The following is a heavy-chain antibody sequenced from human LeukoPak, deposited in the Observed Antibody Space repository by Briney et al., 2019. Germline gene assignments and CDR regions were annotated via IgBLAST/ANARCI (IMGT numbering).Heavy chain of an antibody. CDR2: IIENGSNQ. Sequence: PGGSLRLSCAASGFTFSNYIMHWVRQAPGKGLDWVAVIIENGSNQYYADSVKGRFTISRDNSKNTLYLQMNSLRAEDTAVYYCVRDGPPRSPTSGWFDPWGQGTLVTVSS. CDR1: GFTFSNYI. J-gene: IGHJ5*02. V-gene: IGHV3-30*04. D-gene: IGHD2-2*01. CDR3: VRDGPPRSPTSGWFDP.